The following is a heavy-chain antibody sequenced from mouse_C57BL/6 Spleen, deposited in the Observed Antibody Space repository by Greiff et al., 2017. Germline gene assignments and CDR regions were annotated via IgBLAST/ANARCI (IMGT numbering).Heavy chain of an antibody. Sequence: VQLQQSGAELARPGASVKLSCKASGYTFTSYGISWVKQRTGQGLEWIGEIYPRSGNTYYNEKFKGKATLTADKSSSTAYMELRSLTSEDAAVYFCSRRVGGERGPFDYWGQGTTLTVSS. D-gene: IGHD1-3*01. CDR2: IYPRSGNT. CDR1: GYTFTSYG. CDR3: SRRVGGERGPFDY. J-gene: IGHJ2*01. V-gene: IGHV1-81*01.